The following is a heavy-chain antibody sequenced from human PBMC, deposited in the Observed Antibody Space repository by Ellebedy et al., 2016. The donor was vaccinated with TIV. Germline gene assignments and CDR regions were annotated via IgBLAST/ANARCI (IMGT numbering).Heavy chain of an antibody. V-gene: IGHV4-59*08. J-gene: IGHJ5*02. CDR1: GGSVTSYY. CDR2: IYYTGST. CDR3: ARRHSGTFYGWFDP. Sequence: MPSETLSLTCSVSGGSVTSYYWSWIRQPPGKGLEWIGYIYYTGSTNSNPTLKSRVTISINTSKNQFSLRLTSVTAADTAVYYCARRHSGTFYGWFDPWGQGTLVAVSS. D-gene: IGHD1-26*01.